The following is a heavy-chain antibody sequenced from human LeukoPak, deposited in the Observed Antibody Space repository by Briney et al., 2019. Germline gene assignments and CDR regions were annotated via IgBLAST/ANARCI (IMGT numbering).Heavy chain of an antibody. V-gene: IGHV3-7*04. Sequence: PGGSLRLSCAASGFTFSRSWMSWGRQAPGKGLEWVANIKQDGSEKYYVDSVKGRFTISRDNAKNSLYLQMNSLRAEDTAVFYCARDGTYTDYDPDFDIWGQGTLVTVSS. CDR3: ARDGTYTDYDPDFDI. CDR1: GFTFSRSW. J-gene: IGHJ4*02. D-gene: IGHD5-12*01. CDR2: IKQDGSEK.